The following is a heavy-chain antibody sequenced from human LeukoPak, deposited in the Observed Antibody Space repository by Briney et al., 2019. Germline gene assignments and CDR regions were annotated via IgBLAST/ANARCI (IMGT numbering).Heavy chain of an antibody. J-gene: IGHJ3*02. V-gene: IGHV3-7*01. CDR1: GFTFSSYW. CDR2: IKQDGSEK. Sequence: GPLRLSCAASGFTFSSYWMSWVRQAPGKGLEWVANIKQDGSEKYYVDSVKGRFTISRDNAKNSLYLQMNSLRAEDTAVYYCARVRPGICGGDCPDAFDIWGQGTMVTVSS. CDR3: ARVRPGICGGDCPDAFDI. D-gene: IGHD2-21*02.